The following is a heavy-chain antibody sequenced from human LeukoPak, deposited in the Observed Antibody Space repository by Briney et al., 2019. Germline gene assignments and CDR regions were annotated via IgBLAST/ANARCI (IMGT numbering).Heavy chain of an antibody. D-gene: IGHD6-19*01. CDR1: GFTFSSYG. J-gene: IGHJ6*03. Sequence: GGTLRLSCAASGFTFSSYGMSWVRQPPGKGLEYVSAISSNGGSTYYANSVKGRFTISRDNSKNTLYLQMNSLIAEDTAVYYCAKETKYSSGWGYYYYMDVWGKGTTVTISS. CDR3: AKETKYSSGWGYYYYMDV. V-gene: IGHV3-64*01. CDR2: ISSNGGST.